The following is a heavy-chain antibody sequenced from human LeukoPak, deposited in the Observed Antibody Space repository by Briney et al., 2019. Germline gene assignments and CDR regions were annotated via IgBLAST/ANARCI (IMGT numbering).Heavy chain of an antibody. D-gene: IGHD3-10*01. CDR2: ISWNSGSI. J-gene: IGHJ4*02. Sequence: PGGSLRLSCAASGFTFDDYAMHWVRQAPGKGLEWVSGISWNSGSIGYADSVKGRFTISRDNAKNSLYLQMNSLRAEDTAVYYCARDGAGLVRGPDYWGQGTLVTVSS. V-gene: IGHV3-9*01. CDR3: ARDGAGLVRGPDY. CDR1: GFTFDDYA.